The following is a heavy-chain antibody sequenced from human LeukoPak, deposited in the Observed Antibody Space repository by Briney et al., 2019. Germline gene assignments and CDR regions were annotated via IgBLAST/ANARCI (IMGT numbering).Heavy chain of an antibody. J-gene: IGHJ4*02. CDR3: AKDVNAYCSGDCSDY. CDR1: GFTFSDYY. Sequence: GGSLRLSCAASGFTFSDYYMSWIRQAPGKGLEWVAVISYDGSNKYYADSVKGRFTISRDNSKNTLYLQMNSLRAEDTAVYYCAKDVNAYCSGDCSDYWGQGTLVTVSS. CDR2: ISYDGSNK. D-gene: IGHD2-21*01. V-gene: IGHV3-30*18.